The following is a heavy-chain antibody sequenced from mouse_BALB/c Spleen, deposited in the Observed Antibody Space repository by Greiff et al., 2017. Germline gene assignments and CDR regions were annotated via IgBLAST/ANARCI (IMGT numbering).Heavy chain of an antibody. V-gene: IGHV3-2*02. J-gene: IGHJ4*01. Sequence: DVQLQESGPGLVKPSQSLSLTCTVTGYSITSDYAWNWIRQFPGNKLEWMGYISYSGSTSYNPSLKSRISITRDTSKNQFFLQLNSVTTEDTATYYCARRALWNYAMDYWGQGTSVTVSS. CDR2: ISYSGST. CDR1: GYSITSDYA. D-gene: IGHD1-1*02. CDR3: ARRALWNYAMDY.